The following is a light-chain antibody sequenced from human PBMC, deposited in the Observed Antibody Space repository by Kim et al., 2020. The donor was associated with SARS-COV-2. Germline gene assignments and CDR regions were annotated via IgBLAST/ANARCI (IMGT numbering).Light chain of an antibody. CDR3: SSYTNSNTLM. V-gene: IGLV2-14*03. CDR1: SNDVGGYNY. Sequence: QSVLTQPASVSGSPGQSITISCTGTSNDVGGYNYVSWYQQHPDKAPKLIIYDVNNRPSGVSNRFSGSKSGNTASLTISGLQAEDEADYYCSSYTNSNTLMFGGGTKLTVL. J-gene: IGLJ3*02. CDR2: DVN.